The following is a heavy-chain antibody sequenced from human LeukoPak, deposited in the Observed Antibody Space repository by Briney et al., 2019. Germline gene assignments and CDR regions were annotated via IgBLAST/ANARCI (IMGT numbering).Heavy chain of an antibody. CDR1: GGSISSYY. J-gene: IGHJ4*02. CDR3: ARYRGYSFLFDY. D-gene: IGHD5-18*01. CDR2: IYTSGST. Sequence: SETLSLTCTVSGGSISSYYWSWIRQPAGKGLEWIGRIYTSGSTDYNPSLKSRVTISVDTSKNQFSLKLSSVTAADTAVYYCARYRGYSFLFDYWGQGTLVTVSS. V-gene: IGHV4-4*07.